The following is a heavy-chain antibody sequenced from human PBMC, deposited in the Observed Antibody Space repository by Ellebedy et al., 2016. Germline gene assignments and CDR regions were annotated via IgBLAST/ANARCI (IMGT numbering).Heavy chain of an antibody. Sequence: GESLKISXKGSGYSFTKYWIAWVRQMSGKGLEWMGIIYPGDSETRYSPSFQGQVTISADKSISTAYLQWSSLRASDSAMYYCASVGWEPAGLSGYERLWYFDLWGRGTLVTVSS. CDR3: ASVGWEPAGLSGYERLWYFDL. J-gene: IGHJ2*01. D-gene: IGHD5-12*01. CDR2: IYPGDSET. CDR1: GYSFTKYW. V-gene: IGHV5-51*01.